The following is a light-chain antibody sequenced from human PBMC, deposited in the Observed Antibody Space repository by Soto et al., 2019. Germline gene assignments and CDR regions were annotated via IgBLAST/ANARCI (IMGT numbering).Light chain of an antibody. V-gene: IGKV1-5*01. J-gene: IGKJ1*01. Sequence: DIQMTQSPSTLSAFVGDRVTITCRASQSIGRWLAWYQQKPGKAPKLLIYDASSLESGVPSRFSGSGSGTEFTLTISSLQPEDFAVYVCQQYGSSPPTFGQGTKVDVK. CDR1: QSIGRW. CDR3: QQYGSSPPT. CDR2: DAS.